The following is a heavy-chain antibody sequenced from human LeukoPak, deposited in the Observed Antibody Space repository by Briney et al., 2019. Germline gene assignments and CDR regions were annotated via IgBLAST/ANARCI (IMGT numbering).Heavy chain of an antibody. V-gene: IGHV5-51*01. CDR2: IYPGDSDT. J-gene: IGHJ5*02. D-gene: IGHD2-2*01. CDR1: GYSFTSYW. CDR3: ARLRDIVVVPAAIVGFDP. Sequence: GESLKISRKGSGYSFTSYWIGWVRQMPRKGLEWMGIIYPGDSDTRYSPSFQGQVIISADKSISTAYLQWSSLKASDTAMYYCARLRDIVVVPAAIVGFDPWGQGTLVTVSS.